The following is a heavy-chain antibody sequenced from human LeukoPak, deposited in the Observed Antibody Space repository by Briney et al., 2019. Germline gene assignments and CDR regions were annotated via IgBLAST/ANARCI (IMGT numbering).Heavy chain of an antibody. CDR3: ARVSGELLPFDY. J-gene: IGHJ4*02. CDR1: GFTFSSYW. Sequence: GGSLRLSCGASGFTFSSYWMSWVRQAPGKGLEWVANIKQDGSEKYYVDSVKGRFTISRDNAKNSLYLQVNSLRAEDTAVYYCARVSGELLPFDYWGQGTLVTVSS. V-gene: IGHV3-7*01. CDR2: IKQDGSEK. D-gene: IGHD3-10*01.